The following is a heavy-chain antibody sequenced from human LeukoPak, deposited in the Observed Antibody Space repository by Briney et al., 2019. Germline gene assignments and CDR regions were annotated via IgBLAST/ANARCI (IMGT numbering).Heavy chain of an antibody. CDR3: VKDDGGITIFGVVIITPLDY. CDR1: GFTFSSYA. V-gene: IGHV3-23*01. CDR2: ISGSGGST. D-gene: IGHD3-3*01. Sequence: GGSLRLSCAASGFTFSSYAMSWVRQAPGKGLEWVSAISGSGGSTFYADSVKGRFSISRINCKHSLYLQMNSLRAEDTAVYYCVKDDGGITIFGVVIITPLDYWGQGTLVTVSS. J-gene: IGHJ4*02.